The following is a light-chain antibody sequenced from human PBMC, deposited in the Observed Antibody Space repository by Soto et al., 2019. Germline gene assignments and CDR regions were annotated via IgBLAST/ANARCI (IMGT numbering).Light chain of an antibody. CDR2: WAS. J-gene: IGKJ1*01. Sequence: EIVLTQSPATLSLSPGERATLSCRASQSVSSYLAWYQQQPGQPPKLLIAWASSREPGVPDRFSGSGSGTDFTLTIDSLQAGDLAVYYCQQYYSIPRTFGQGTKVEL. CDR3: QQYYSIPRT. V-gene: IGKV3-15*01. CDR1: QSVSSY.